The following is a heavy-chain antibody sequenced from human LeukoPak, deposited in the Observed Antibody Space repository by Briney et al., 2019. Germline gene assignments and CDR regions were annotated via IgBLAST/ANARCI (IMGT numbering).Heavy chain of an antibody. Sequence: ASVKVSCKASGYTFTSYYMHWVRQAPGQGLEWMGIINPSGGSTSYAQKFQGRVTMTRDMSTSTVYMELSSLRSEDTAVYYCARVRDMGGWYQDAFDIWGQGTMVTVSS. CDR1: GYTFTSYY. D-gene: IGHD6-19*01. CDR3: ARVRDMGGWYQDAFDI. V-gene: IGHV1-46*01. J-gene: IGHJ3*02. CDR2: INPSGGST.